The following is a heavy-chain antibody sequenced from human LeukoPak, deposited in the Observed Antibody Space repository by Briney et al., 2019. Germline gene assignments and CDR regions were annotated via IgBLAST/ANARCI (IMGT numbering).Heavy chain of an antibody. J-gene: IGHJ3*02. CDR1: GASISSGNYY. CDR2: IHTSGST. Sequence: PSETLSLTCTVSGASISSGNYYWTWIRQPAGKGLELIGRIHTSGSTNYNPSLKSRVAISIDPSKNQFSLNLTSVTAAETAIYYCARDRAGDSFDIWGQGAMVTVSA. CDR3: ARDRAGDSFDI. V-gene: IGHV4-61*02. D-gene: IGHD7-27*01.